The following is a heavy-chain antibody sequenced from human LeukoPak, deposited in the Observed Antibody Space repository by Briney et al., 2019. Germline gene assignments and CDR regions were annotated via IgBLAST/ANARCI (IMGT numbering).Heavy chain of an antibody. D-gene: IGHD2-21*02. CDR2: TWNDGSNK. CDR3: ARDSPRYCGGDCPPFDY. CDR1: GFTFSSYG. J-gene: IGHJ4*02. V-gene: IGHV3-33*01. Sequence: GGSLRLSCAASGFTFSSYGMHWVRQAPGKELEWVAVTWNDGSNKYYADSVKGRFTISRDNSKNTLYLQMNSLRAEDTAVYYCARDSPRYCGGDCPPFDYWGQGTLVTVSS.